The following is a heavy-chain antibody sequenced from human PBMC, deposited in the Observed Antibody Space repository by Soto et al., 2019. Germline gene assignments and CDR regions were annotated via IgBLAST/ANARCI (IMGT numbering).Heavy chain of an antibody. CDR3: ARGPISSGWYPRFSY. V-gene: IGHV3-48*03. CDR2: ISSSGSTI. J-gene: IGHJ4*02. Sequence: PGGSLRLSCAASGFTFGSYEMNWVRQAPGKGLEWVSYISSSGSTIYYADSVKGRFTISRDNAKNSLYLQMNSLRAEDTAVYYCARGPISSGWYPRFSYWGQGTLVTVSS. D-gene: IGHD6-19*01. CDR1: GFTFGSYE.